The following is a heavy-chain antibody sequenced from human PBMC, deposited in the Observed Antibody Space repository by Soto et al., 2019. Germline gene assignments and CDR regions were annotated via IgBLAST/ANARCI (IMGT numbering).Heavy chain of an antibody. CDR1: GFTFSSYA. CDR2: ISDSGGAT. D-gene: IGHD3-3*01. CDR3: EKEDFWGREIDC. Sequence: HPGGSLRLSCAASGFTFSSYAMNWVRQAPGKGLEWVSRISDSGGATYYAESVKGRFTISRVNSKDTLHLQMSSLRAEDTAVYYCEKEDFWGREIDCWGQGTLVTVSS. V-gene: IGHV3-23*01. J-gene: IGHJ4*02.